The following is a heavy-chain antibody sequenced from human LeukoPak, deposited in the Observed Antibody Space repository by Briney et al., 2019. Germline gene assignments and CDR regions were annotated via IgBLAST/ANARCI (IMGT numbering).Heavy chain of an antibody. V-gene: IGHV4-4*07. CDR2: IYTSGST. CDR3: AKARGYYGSGDFYKDYYYYYMDV. CDR1: GGSISSYY. Sequence: SETLSLTCTVSGGSISSYYWSWIRQPAGKGLEWIGRIYTSGSTNYNPSLKSRVTMSVDTSKNQFSLKLSSVTAADTAVYYCAKARGYYGSGDFYKDYYYYYMDVWGKGTTVTVSS. J-gene: IGHJ6*03. D-gene: IGHD3-10*01.